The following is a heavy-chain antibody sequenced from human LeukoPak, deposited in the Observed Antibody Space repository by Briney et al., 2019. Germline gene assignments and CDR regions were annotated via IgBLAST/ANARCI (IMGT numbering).Heavy chain of an antibody. CDR2: IYYSGST. D-gene: IGHD6-13*01. CDR1: GGSISSYY. CDR3: ARHKGYSSSWYPSPGRKYYFDY. V-gene: IGHV4-59*08. J-gene: IGHJ4*02. Sequence: SETLSLTCTVSGGSISSYYWSWIRQPPGKGLEWIGYIYYSGSTNYNPSLKSRVTISVDTSKNQFSLKLSSVTAADTAVYYCARHKGYSSSWYPSPGRKYYFDYWGQGTLVTVSS.